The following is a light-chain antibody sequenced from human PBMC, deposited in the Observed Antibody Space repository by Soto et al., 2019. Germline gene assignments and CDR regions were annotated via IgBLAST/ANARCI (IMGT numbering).Light chain of an antibody. Sequence: EIVLTQSPATLSLSPGERATLSCRASQSVSSYLAWYQQKPGQAPRLLIYDASNRATGIPARFSGSGSGTDFSLTISRLEPEDFAVYYCQQRNHWPPPTTFGPGTKVEIK. CDR1: QSVSSY. CDR2: DAS. CDR3: QQRNHWPPPTT. J-gene: IGKJ3*01. V-gene: IGKV3-11*01.